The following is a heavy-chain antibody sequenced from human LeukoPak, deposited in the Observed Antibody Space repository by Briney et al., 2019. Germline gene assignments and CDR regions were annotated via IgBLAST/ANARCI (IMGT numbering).Heavy chain of an antibody. CDR2: IYSGGRI. D-gene: IGHD2-21*01. CDR3: ATQILLCHYY. CDR1: GGSISGSYY. J-gene: IGHJ4*02. Sequence: PSETLSLTCTVSGGSISGSYYWVWVRQPPGKGLEWIGSIYSGGRIYYNPSLKSRVTISVDMSKNQFSLKLTSVTAADTAMYYCATQILLCHYYWGQGTLVTVSS. V-gene: IGHV4-39*01.